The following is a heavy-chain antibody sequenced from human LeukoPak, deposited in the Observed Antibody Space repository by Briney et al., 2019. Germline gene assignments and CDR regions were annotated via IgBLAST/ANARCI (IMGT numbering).Heavy chain of an antibody. CDR3: AKLREWELPDLFDY. CDR2: INWNGGYT. Sequence: GGSLRLSCAASGFIFDDHGMNWVRQTPGRGLEWVAGINWNGGYTGYVEYVKGRFTISRDNSKNTLYLQMNSLRAEDTAVYYCAKLREWELPDLFDYWGQGTLVTVSS. V-gene: IGHV3-20*04. J-gene: IGHJ4*02. CDR1: GFIFDDHG. D-gene: IGHD1-26*01.